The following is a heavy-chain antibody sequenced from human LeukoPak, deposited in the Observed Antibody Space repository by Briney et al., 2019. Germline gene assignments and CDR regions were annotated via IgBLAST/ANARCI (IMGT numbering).Heavy chain of an antibody. V-gene: IGHV4-39*01. CDR3: ARSPGDYGDY. Sequence: SETLSLTCTVSGSSISSSSYYWGWIRQPPGKGLEWIGSIYYSGSTYYNPSLKSRVTISVDTSKNQFSLKLSSVTAADTAVYYCARSPGDYGDYWGQGTLVTVSS. CDR1: GSSISSSSYY. J-gene: IGHJ4*02. CDR2: IYYSGST.